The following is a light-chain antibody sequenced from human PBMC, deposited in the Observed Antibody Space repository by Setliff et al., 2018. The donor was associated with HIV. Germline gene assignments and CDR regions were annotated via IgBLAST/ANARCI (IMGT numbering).Light chain of an antibody. J-gene: IGLJ1*01. CDR2: DVS. Sequence: QSVLTQPASVSGSPGQSITISCTGTISDVGSYNLVSWYQQHPGKAPKLMIYDVSKRPSGVSNRFSGSKSGNTASLTISGLQAEDEADYFCCSYVSSLTEVFGTGTKVTVL. CDR1: ISDVGSYNL. CDR3: CSYVSSLTEV. V-gene: IGLV2-23*02.